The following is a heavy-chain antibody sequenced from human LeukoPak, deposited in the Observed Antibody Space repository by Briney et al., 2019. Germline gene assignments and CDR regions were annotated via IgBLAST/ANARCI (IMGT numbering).Heavy chain of an antibody. CDR2: ISGSGGST. CDR1: GFTFSSYA. V-gene: IGHV3-23*01. Sequence: GSLRLSCAASGFTFSSYAMSWVRQAPGKGLEWVSAISGSGGSTYYADSVKGGFTISRDNSKNTLYLQMNSLRAEDTAVYYCAGDFWSGYYRINAFDIWGQGTMVTVSS. CDR3: AGDFWSGYYRINAFDI. J-gene: IGHJ3*02. D-gene: IGHD3-3*01.